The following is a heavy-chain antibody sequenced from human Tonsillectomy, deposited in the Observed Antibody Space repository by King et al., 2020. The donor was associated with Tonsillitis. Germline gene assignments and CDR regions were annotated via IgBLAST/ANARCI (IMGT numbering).Heavy chain of an antibody. D-gene: IGHD2-21*02. CDR3: ARGDGDTFPAY. J-gene: IGHJ4*02. CDR2: ISSDGTNT. CDR1: GFPFSTYW. Sequence: VQLVESGGGLVQPGGSLRLSCAASGFPFSTYWMHWARQAPGKGLVWVSRISSDGTNTVYADSVKGRFTVSRDDAKNTLYLQMSSLRAEDTAVYYCARGDGDTFPAYWGQGTLVTVSS. V-gene: IGHV3-74*01.